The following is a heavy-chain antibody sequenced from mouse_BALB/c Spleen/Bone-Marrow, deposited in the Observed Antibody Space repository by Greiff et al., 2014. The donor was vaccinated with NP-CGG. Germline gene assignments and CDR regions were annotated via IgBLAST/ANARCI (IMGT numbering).Heavy chain of an antibody. V-gene: IGHV3-6*02. Sequence: QSGPGLVKPSQSLSLTCSVTGYSITSRYYWNWIRQFPGNKLQWMGYINYAGSDNYNPSLKNRISITRDTSKNQFFLKLNSVTTEDTATYYCARGRDYYGNYFDYWGQGTTLTVSS. J-gene: IGHJ2*01. CDR3: ARGRDYYGNYFDY. CDR1: GYSITSRYY. CDR2: INYAGSD. D-gene: IGHD1-1*01.